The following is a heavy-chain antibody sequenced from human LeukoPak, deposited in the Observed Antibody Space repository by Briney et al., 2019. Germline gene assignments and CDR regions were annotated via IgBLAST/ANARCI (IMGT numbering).Heavy chain of an antibody. CDR1: GFTFSDYY. J-gene: IGHJ6*02. D-gene: IGHD3-9*01. V-gene: IGHV3-11*05. CDR2: ISSSSSYT. Sequence: GGSLRLSCAASGFTFSDYYMSWIRQAPGKGLEWVSYISSSSSYTNYADSVKGRFTTSRDKAKNSLYLQMNSLRAEDTAVYYCARDGKLRYFDWFPEGMDVWGQGTTVTVSS. CDR3: ARDGKLRYFDWFPEGMDV.